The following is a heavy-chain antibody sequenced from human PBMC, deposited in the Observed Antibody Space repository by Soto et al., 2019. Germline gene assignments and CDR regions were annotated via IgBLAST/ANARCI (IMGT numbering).Heavy chain of an antibody. Sequence: QVQLVQSGAEVKKPGSSVKLSCKASGGTFSSYAISWVRQAPGQGLEWMGGIIPIFGTANYAQKFQGRVRIIAAESTGTAYMELSSRRSEDTAVYYCARDLVQPGIASAVGMDVWGQGSTVTVSS. J-gene: IGHJ6*02. D-gene: IGHD6-13*01. CDR2: IIPIFGTA. CDR1: GGTFSSYA. V-gene: IGHV1-69*01. CDR3: ARDLVQPGIASAVGMDV.